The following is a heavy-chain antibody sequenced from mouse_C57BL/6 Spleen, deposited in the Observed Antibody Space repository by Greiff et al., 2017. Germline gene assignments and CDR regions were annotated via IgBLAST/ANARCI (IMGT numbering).Heavy chain of an antibody. CDR1: GYTFTSYW. J-gene: IGHJ1*03. CDR2: IHPNSGST. D-gene: IGHD1-1*01. V-gene: IGHV1-64*01. Sequence: QVQLKESGAELVKPGASVKLSCKASGYTFTSYWMHWVKQRPGQGLEWIGMIHPNSGSTNYNEKFKSKATLTVDKSSSTAYMQLSSLTSEDSAVYYCARSRYYGSSSYWYFDVWGTGTTVTVSS. CDR3: ARSRYYGSSSYWYFDV.